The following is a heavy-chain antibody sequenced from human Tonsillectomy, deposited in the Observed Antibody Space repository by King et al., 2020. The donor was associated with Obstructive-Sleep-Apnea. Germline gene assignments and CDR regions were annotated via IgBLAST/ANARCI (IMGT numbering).Heavy chain of an antibody. CDR3: AREVAYGDYFTGYFDY. D-gene: IGHD4-17*01. CDR2: IKQDGSEE. Sequence: VQLVESGGGLVQPGGSLRLSCAASGFTFNNYWMSWVRQAPGKGLEWVANIKQDGSEEYYVDSVKGRFTISRDNAKNSLYLQMNSLRAEDTALYYCAREVAYGDYFTGYFDYWGQGTLVPVSS. J-gene: IGHJ4*02. V-gene: IGHV3-7*01. CDR1: GFTFNNYW.